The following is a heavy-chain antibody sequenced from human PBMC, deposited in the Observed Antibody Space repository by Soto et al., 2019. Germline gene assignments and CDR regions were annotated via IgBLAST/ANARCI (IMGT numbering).Heavy chain of an antibody. Sequence: EVQLVESGGGLVQPGGSLRLSCAASGFTFSSYSMNWVRQAPGKGLEWVSAISGSGGSTYYADSVKGRFTISRDNSKNTLYLQMNSLRAEDTAVYYCAKESLIAAAGKGDYFDYWGQGTLVTVSS. V-gene: IGHV3-23*04. J-gene: IGHJ4*02. D-gene: IGHD6-13*01. CDR3: AKESLIAAAGKGDYFDY. CDR2: ISGSGGST. CDR1: GFTFSSYS.